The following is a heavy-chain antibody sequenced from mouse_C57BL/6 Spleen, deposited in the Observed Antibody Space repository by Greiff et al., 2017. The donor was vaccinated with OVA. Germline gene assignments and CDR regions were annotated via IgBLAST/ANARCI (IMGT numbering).Heavy chain of an antibody. CDR2: IDPSDSYT. D-gene: IGHD3-1*01. J-gene: IGHJ4*01. CDR1: GYTFTSYW. V-gene: IGHV1-69*01. Sequence: VQLQQPGAELVMPGASVKLSCKASGYTFTSYWMHWVKQRPGQGLEWIGEIDPSDSYTNYNQKFKGKSTLTVDKSSSTAYMQLSSLTSEDSAVYYCARKGAARGAMDYWGQGTSVTVSS. CDR3: ARKGAARGAMDY.